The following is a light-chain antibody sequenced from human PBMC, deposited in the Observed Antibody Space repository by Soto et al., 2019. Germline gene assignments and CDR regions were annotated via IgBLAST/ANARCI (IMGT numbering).Light chain of an antibody. J-gene: IGKJ3*01. CDR3: QQRFNWPLT. CDR2: DAS. CDR1: QRVSSY. Sequence: EIVLTQSPATLSLSPGERATLSCRASQRVSSYLACYQQKPGQAPRLLIYDASNRATGITARFSGSGSGTDFTLTISSLETEDFAVYYCQQRFNWPLTFGPGTKVDIK. V-gene: IGKV3-11*01.